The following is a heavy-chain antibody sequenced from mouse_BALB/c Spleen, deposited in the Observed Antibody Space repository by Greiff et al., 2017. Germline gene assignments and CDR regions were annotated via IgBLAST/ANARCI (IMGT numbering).Heavy chain of an antibody. CDR2: ISSGGSYT. D-gene: IGHD1-1*01. Sequence: EVQRVESGGGLVKPGGSLKLSCAASGFAFSSYDMSWVRQTPEKRLEWVAYISSGGSYTYYPDSVKGRFTISRDNAKNTLYLQMSSLKSEDTAMYYCTRAPDYYGSSYYAMDYWGQGTSVTVSS. CDR1: GFAFSSYD. CDR3: TRAPDYYGSSYYAMDY. V-gene: IGHV5-12-1*01. J-gene: IGHJ4*01.